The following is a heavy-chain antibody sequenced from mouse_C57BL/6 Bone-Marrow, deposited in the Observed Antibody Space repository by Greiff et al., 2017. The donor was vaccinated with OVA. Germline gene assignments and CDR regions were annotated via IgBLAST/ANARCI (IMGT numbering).Heavy chain of an antibody. J-gene: IGHJ3*01. D-gene: IGHD4-1*01. CDR3: VRVTGPY. V-gene: IGHV10-1*01. CDR2: IRSKSNNYAT. Sequence: EVKVEESGGGLVQPKGSLKLSCAASGFSFNTYAMNWVRQAPGKGLEWVARIRSKSNNYATYYADSVKDRFTISRDDSESMLYLQMNNLKTEDTAMYYCVRVTGPYWGQGTLVTVSA. CDR1: GFSFNTYA.